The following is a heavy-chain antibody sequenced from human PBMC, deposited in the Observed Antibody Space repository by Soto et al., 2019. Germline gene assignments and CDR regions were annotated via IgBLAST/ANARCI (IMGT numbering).Heavy chain of an antibody. CDR3: ATMAGTYPY. J-gene: IGHJ4*02. V-gene: IGHV3-74*01. CDR1: GFACSRFP. Sequence: PGGSLRLSCAASGFACSRFPMHWVRQAPGKGLVWVSRIDPDGSDTTYADSVKGRFTISRDNAKNIVYLQMSSLRAEDTALYYCATMAGTYPYWGQGTLVTVSS. CDR2: IDPDGSDT. D-gene: IGHD1-26*01.